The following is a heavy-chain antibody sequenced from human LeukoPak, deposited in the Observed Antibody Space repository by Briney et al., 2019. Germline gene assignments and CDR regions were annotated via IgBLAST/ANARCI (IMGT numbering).Heavy chain of an antibody. V-gene: IGHV4-61*08. CDR1: GGSISSGGYY. CDR3: ARERSEWLQPHGAFDI. Sequence: SQTLSLTCTVSGGSISSGGYYWSWIRQPPGKGLEWIGYIYYSGSTNYNPSLKSRVTISVDTSKNRFSLKLSSVTAADTAVYYCARERSEWLQPHGAFDIWGQGTMVTVSS. CDR2: IYYSGST. D-gene: IGHD5-24*01. J-gene: IGHJ3*02.